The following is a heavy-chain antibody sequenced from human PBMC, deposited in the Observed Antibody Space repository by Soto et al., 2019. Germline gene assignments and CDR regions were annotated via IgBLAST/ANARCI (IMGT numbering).Heavy chain of an antibody. CDR2: IHYSGST. D-gene: IGHD2-15*01. CDR3: ARTGCSGGSCPFDF. Sequence: VQLQESGPGLVKPSETLSLTCTVSGGPIDVYFWTWIRQSPEKGLEWIGYIHYSGSTKYNPSLKNRASISIDTSENQFSMRLTSVTAADTAIYYCARTGCSGGSCPFDFWGQGKLVTVSS. CDR1: GGPIDVYF. J-gene: IGHJ4*02. V-gene: IGHV4-59*01.